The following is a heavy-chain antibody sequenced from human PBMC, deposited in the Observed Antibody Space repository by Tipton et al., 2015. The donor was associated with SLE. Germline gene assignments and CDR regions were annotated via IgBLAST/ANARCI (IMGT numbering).Heavy chain of an antibody. CDR1: GGSISSSGYY. D-gene: IGHD2-15*01. Sequence: TLSLTCTVSGGSISSSGYYWGWIRQSPGKGLEWIGSMYYSGSTYYNPSLKTRVTMSVDTSKNQFSLKLSSVTAADTAVYYCVRRPVPPRDIIVVVLHYFDYWGQGTLVTVSS. CDR2: MYYSGST. CDR3: VRRPVPPRDIIVVVLHYFDY. V-gene: IGHV4-39*01. J-gene: IGHJ4*02.